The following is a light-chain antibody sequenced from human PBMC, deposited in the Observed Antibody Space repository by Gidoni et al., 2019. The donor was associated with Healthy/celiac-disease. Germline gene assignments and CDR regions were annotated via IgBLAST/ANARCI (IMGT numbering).Light chain of an antibody. CDR1: QSVSSRF. CDR2: ATS. J-gene: IGKJ2*01. CDR3: QQYDSSPPTYT. Sequence: ELVLTQSPGTLPLSPGERATLSCRASQSVSSRFLAWYQQKPGQAPRLLIFATSNRATGIPDRFSGSGSGTDFTLTISRLEPEDFAVYYCQQYDSSPPTYTFGQGTKLEIK. V-gene: IGKV3-20*01.